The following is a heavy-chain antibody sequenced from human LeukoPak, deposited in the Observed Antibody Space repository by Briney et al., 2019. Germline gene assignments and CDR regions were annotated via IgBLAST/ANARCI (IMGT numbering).Heavy chain of an antibody. D-gene: IGHD6-19*01. V-gene: IGHV4-30-4*08. CDR3: ARSTGYSSGWYDY. CDR2: IYYSGST. J-gene: IGHJ4*02. CDR1: GGSISSGDYY. Sequence: SQTLSLTCTVSGGSISSGDYYWSWIRQPPGKGLEWIGYIYYSGSTYYNPSLKSRVTISVDTSKNQFSLKLSSVTAANTAVYYCARSTGYSSGWYDYWGQGTLVTVSS.